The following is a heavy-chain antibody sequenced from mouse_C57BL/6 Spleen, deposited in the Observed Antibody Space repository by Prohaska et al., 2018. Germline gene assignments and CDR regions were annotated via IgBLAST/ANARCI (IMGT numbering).Heavy chain of an antibody. V-gene: IGHV1-64*01. Sequence: LSCKASGYTFTSYWMHWVKQRPGQGLEWIGMIHPNSGSTNYNEKFKSKATLTVDKSSSTAYMQLSSLTSEDSAVYYCARLDDYLYAMDYWGQGTSVTVSS. D-gene: IGHD2-4*01. J-gene: IGHJ4*01. CDR2: IHPNSGST. CDR1: GYTFTSYW. CDR3: ARLDDYLYAMDY.